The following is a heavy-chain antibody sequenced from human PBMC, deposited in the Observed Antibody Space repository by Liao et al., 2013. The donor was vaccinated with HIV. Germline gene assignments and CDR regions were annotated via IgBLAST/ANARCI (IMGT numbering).Heavy chain of an antibody. D-gene: IGHD5-12*01. CDR3: ARDTTIRPWASQPLTWFDP. CDR1: GGSISSNNYY. V-gene: IGHV4-39*07. Sequence: QVQLQESGPGLVKPSQTLSLTCTVSGGSISSNNYYWSWIRQSPGKGLEWIGHISHSGATHYNPSLKSRVRLSVATSSRQFSLTLSSVTAADAAVYYCARDTTIRPWASQPLTWFDPWGQGTQVIVSS. J-gene: IGHJ5*02. CDR2: ISHSGAT.